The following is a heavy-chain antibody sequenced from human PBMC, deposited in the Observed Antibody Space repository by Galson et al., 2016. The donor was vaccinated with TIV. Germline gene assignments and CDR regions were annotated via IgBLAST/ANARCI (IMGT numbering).Heavy chain of an antibody. CDR2: MHESGSS. Sequence: SETLSLTCTVSGYSIASGSFWGWIRQPPGKGLEWLGNMHESGSSYYNPSLKSRLTISVDTSKNQFSLKLRSVTAADSAVYYCARDCTSTTCRIYYSGMAVWGQGTTVTVSS. V-gene: IGHV4-38-2*02. CDR1: GYSIASGSF. CDR3: ARDCTSTTCRIYYSGMAV. D-gene: IGHD2-2*01. J-gene: IGHJ6*02.